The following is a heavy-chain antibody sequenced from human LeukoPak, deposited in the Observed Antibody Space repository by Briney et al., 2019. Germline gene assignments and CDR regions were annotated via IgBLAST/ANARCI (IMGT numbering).Heavy chain of an antibody. CDR1: GGSISSSSYY. V-gene: IGHV4-39*07. J-gene: IGHJ5*02. Sequence: SETLSLTCTVSGGSISSSSYYWGWIRQPPGKGLEWIGSIYYSGSTYYNPSLKSRVTISVDTSKNQFSLKLSSVTAADTAVYYCASRIAAAEWFDPWGQGTLVTVSS. D-gene: IGHD6-13*01. CDR2: IYYSGST. CDR3: ASRIAAAEWFDP.